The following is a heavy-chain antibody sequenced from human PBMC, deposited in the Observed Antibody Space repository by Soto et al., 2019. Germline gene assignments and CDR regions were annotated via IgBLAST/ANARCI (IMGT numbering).Heavy chain of an antibody. J-gene: IGHJ4*02. D-gene: IGHD6-13*01. V-gene: IGHV3-53*01. CDR1: GFTVSSNY. CDR3: ARGAAKYYFDY. Sequence: GGSLRLSCAASGFTVSSNYMTWVRQAPGKGLEWVSIIYSGGTTYYADSVKGRFTISRDNSKNTLYLQMNILRAEDTAVYYCARGAAKYYFDYWGQGTLVTVSS. CDR2: IYSGGTT.